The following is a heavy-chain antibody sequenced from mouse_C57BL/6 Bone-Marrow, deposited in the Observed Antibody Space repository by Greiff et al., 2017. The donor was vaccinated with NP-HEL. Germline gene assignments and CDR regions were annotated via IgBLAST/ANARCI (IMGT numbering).Heavy chain of an antibody. Sequence: VMLVESGPGLGEGGQWGGRTGRGAGVSLTSYAISWVRQPPGKGLEWLGVIWTGGGTNYNSALKSRLSISKDNSKSQVFLKMNSLQTDDTARYYCARNYYYGTRYFDVWGTGTTVTVSS. CDR1: GVSLTSYA. CDR2: IWTGGGT. V-gene: IGHV2-9-1*01. D-gene: IGHD1-1*01. CDR3: ARNYYYGTRYFDV. J-gene: IGHJ1*03.